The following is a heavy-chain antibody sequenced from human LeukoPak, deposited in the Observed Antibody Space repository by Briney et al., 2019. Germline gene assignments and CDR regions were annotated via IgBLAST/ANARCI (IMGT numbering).Heavy chain of an antibody. J-gene: IGHJ4*02. Sequence: GGSLRLSCAASGFTFSGYGMHWVRQAPGKGLEWVAFIRYDGSNKYYADSVKGRFTISRDNSKNTLYLQMNSLRAEDTAVYYCAKLMLGIVVVPAAPIDYWGQGTLVTVSS. CDR1: GFTFSGYG. V-gene: IGHV3-30*02. CDR2: IRYDGSNK. D-gene: IGHD2-2*03. CDR3: AKLMLGIVVVPAAPIDY.